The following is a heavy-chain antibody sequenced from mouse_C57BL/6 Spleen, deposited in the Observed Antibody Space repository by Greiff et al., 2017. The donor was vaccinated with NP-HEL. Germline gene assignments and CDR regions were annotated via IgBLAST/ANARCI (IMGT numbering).Heavy chain of an antibody. J-gene: IGHJ1*03. Sequence: QVQLQQSGAELVKPGASVKLSCKASGYTFTSYWMHWVKQRPGQGLEWIGMIHPNSGSTNYNEKFKSKATLTVDISSSTAYMQLSSLTSEDSAVYYGARRGGLRRWYFDVWGTGTTVTVSS. CDR1: GYTFTSYW. CDR2: IHPNSGST. CDR3: ARRGGLRRWYFDV. D-gene: IGHD2-4*01. V-gene: IGHV1-64*01.